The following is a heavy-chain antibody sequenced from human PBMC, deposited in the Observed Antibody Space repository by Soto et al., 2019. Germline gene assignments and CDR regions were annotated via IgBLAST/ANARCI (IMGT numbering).Heavy chain of an antibody. V-gene: IGHV1-3*01. D-gene: IGHD3-10*01. J-gene: IGHJ6*02. CDR1: GYTFTSYA. CDR2: INAGNGNT. Sequence: QVQLVQSGAEVKKPGASVKVPCKASGYTFTSYAMHWVRQAPGQRLEWMGWINAGNGNTKYSQKFQGRVTITRDTSASTAYMELSSLRSEDTAVYYCASSRITMVPYGMDVWGQGTTVTVSS. CDR3: ASSRITMVPYGMDV.